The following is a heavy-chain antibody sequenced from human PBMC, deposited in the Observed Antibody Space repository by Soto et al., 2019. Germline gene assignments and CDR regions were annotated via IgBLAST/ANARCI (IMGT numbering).Heavy chain of an antibody. CDR2: ILQNGET. J-gene: IGHJ4*02. Sequence: GGSLILSCVASGFTLSTYTMSWVRQAPGKGLEWVSAILQNGETYYADSVRGRFTISRDNSNNIVHLQMDSLRAEDTAVYYCAKARQPDGRWPFDHWGQGTLVSISS. CDR3: AKARQPDGRWPFDH. V-gene: IGHV3-23*05. D-gene: IGHD2-8*01. CDR1: GFTLSTYT.